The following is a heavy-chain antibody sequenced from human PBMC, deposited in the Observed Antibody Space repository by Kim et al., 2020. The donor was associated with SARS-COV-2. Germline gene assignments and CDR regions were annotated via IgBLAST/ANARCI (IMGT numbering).Heavy chain of an antibody. Sequence: SETLSLTCAVYGGSFSGYYWSWIRQPPGKGLEWIGEINHSGSTNYNPSLKSRVTISVDTSKNQFSLKLSSVTAADTAVYYCARGGGAYYYGSGSYYPHYAYYYYGMDVWGQGTTVTVSS. CDR3: ARGGGAYYYGSGSYYPHYAYYYYGMDV. V-gene: IGHV4-34*01. CDR1: GGSFSGYY. D-gene: IGHD3-10*01. J-gene: IGHJ6*02. CDR2: INHSGST.